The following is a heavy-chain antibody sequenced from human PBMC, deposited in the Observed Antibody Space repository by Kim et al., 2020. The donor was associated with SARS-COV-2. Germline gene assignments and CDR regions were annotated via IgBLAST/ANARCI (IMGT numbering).Heavy chain of an antibody. V-gene: IGHV3-23*01. D-gene: IGHD3-3*01. J-gene: IGHJ3*02. CDR2: ISGSGGST. CDR1: GFTFSSYA. CDR3: AKGISITIFGVVIDSDAFDI. Sequence: GGSLRLSCAASGFTFSSYAMSWVRQAPGKGLEWVSAISGSGGSTYYADSVKGRFTISRDNSKNTLYLQMNSLRPEDTAVYYCAKGISITIFGVVIDSDAFDIWGQGTMVTVSS.